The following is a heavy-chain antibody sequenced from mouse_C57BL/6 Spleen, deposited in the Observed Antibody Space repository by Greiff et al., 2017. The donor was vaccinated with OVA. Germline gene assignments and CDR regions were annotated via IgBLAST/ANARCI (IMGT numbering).Heavy chain of an antibody. CDR2: ISYSGST. V-gene: IGHV3-1*01. D-gene: IGHD4-1*01. Sequence: VQLKESGPGMVKPSQSLSLTCTVTGYSITSGYDWHWIRPFPGNKLGWMGYISYSGSTNYNPSLKSRISITHDTSKNHFFLKLNSVTTEDTATYYCARRGNWASRDYWGQGTSVTVSS. CDR3: ARRGNWASRDY. J-gene: IGHJ4*01. CDR1: GYSITSGYD.